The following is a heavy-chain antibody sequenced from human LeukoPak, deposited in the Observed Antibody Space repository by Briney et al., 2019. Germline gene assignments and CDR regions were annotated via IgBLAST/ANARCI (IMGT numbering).Heavy chain of an antibody. CDR1: GDSVSSNSAA. V-gene: IGHV6-1*01. CDR3: ARGRPRFITMVRGALWFDP. J-gene: IGHJ5*02. CDR2: TYYRSKWYN. Sequence: LSQTLSLTCATSGDSVSSNSAAWNWIRQSPSRGLEWLGRTYYRSKWYNDYAVSVKSRITINPDTSKNQFSLQLNSVTPEDTAVYYCARGRPRFITMVRGALWFDPWGQGTLVTVSS. D-gene: IGHD3-10*01.